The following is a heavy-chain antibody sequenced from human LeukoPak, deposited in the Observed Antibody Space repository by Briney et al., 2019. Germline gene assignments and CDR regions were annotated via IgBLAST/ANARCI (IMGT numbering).Heavy chain of an antibody. J-gene: IGHJ4*02. Sequence: KSGGSLRLSCAASGFTFSSYSMNWVRQAPGKGLEWVSSISSSSSYIYYADSVKGRFTISRDNAKNSLYLQMNSLRAEDTAVYYCAREDFNDYYFDYWGQGTLVTVSS. CDR2: ISSSSSYI. CDR1: GFTFSSYS. D-gene: IGHD2-21*02. V-gene: IGHV3-21*01. CDR3: AREDFNDYYFDY.